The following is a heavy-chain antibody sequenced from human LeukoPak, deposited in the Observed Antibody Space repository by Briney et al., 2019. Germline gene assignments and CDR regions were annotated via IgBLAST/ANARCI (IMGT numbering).Heavy chain of an antibody. Sequence: PGGSLRLSCAASGFTFSNYAMSWVRQAPGKGLEWVSAVSGSGGGTHYADSVKGRFTISRDNSKNTLYLQMNSLRAEDTAVYYCAKRIGGARPGLGFDYWGQGTLVTVSS. CDR3: AKRIGGARPGLGFDY. CDR1: GFTFSNYA. D-gene: IGHD6-6*01. J-gene: IGHJ4*02. CDR2: VSGSGGGT. V-gene: IGHV3-23*01.